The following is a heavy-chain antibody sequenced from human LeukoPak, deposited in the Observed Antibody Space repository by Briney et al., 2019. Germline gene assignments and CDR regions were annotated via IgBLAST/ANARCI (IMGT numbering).Heavy chain of an antibody. V-gene: IGHV3-21*01. J-gene: IGHJ6*03. Sequence: PGGSLRLSCAASGFTFSSYSMNWVRQAPGKGLEWVSSISSGSSYRYYADSVKGRVTISRDNAKNSLYLQMNSLRAEDTAVYYCARKGESTDYYYYMDVWGKGTTVTISS. CDR1: GFTFSSYS. CDR3: ARKGESTDYYYYMDV. D-gene: IGHD3-10*01. CDR2: ISSGSSYR.